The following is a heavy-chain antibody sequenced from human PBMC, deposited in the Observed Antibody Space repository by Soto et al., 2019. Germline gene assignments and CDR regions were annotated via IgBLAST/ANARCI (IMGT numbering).Heavy chain of an antibody. CDR3: ATKSYYGGMHV. CDR2: IYHSGST. V-gene: IGHV4-30-2*01. J-gene: IGHJ6*02. D-gene: IGHD3-10*01. CDR1: GGSISSGGYS. Sequence: QLQLQESGSGLVKPSQTLSLTCAASGGSISSGGYSWSRIRQPSGKGLEWIGYIYHSGSTYYNPSLKSRVTISVDRSKNQFSLKLSSVTAADTAVYYCATKSYYGGMHVWGQGTTVTVSS.